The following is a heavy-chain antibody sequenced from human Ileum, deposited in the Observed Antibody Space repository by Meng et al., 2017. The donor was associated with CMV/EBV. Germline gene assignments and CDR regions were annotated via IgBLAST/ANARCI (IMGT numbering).Heavy chain of an antibody. CDR3: AKDLPRGPSDY. CDR2: VHNNGGT. V-gene: IGHV4-39*06. D-gene: IGHD3-10*01. CDR1: GASFNNVSDD. Sequence: RLQRQEAGPGMVKPAAPLSLTCSVSGASFNNVSDDWAWIRQSPGKVLEWIGSVHNNGGTYHNPSLRSRVTISVDTSKHQFSLRMNSVTAADTAIYYCAKDLPRGPSDYWSQGTLVTVSS. J-gene: IGHJ4*02.